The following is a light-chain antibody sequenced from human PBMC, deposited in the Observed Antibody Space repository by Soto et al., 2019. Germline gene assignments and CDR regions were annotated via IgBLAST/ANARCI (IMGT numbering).Light chain of an antibody. CDR2: AAS. V-gene: IGKV1-39*01. CDR3: QHYNSYSEA. J-gene: IGKJ1*01. CDR1: QSISSY. Sequence: DIQVTKSRSAMSASVGDRVTITGRASQSISSYLNWYQQKPGKAPKLLIYAASSLQSGVPSRFSGSGSGTDFTLTISSLQPEDFATYYCQHYNSYSEAFGQGTKVDIK.